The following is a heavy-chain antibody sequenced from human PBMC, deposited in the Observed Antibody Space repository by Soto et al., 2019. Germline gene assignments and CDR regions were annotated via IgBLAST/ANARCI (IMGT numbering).Heavy chain of an antibody. J-gene: IGHJ3*02. CDR2: ISYDGSNK. Sequence: GGSLRLSCAASGFTFSSYAMHWVRQAPGKGLEWVAVISYDGSNKYYADSVKGRFTISRDNSKNTLYLQMNSLRAEGKAVYYCARDTGDIVVVVAATPGAFDIWGQGTMVTVSS. CDR1: GFTFSSYA. V-gene: IGHV3-30-3*01. CDR3: ARDTGDIVVVVAATPGAFDI. D-gene: IGHD2-15*01.